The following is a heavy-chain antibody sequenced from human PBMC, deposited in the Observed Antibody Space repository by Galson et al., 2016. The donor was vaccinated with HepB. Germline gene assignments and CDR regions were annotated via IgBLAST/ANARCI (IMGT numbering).Heavy chain of an antibody. V-gene: IGHV3-66*01. CDR1: GFTVGNNY. Sequence: SLRLSCAASGFTVGNNYMSWVRQVPGKGLEWASGIYSGGGTYYADPVKGRFTISRDKSKNTLYLQLNSLRAEATSVYYCQTTNYYNGLDVWGQGTTVTVSS. CDR3: QTTNYYNGLDV. D-gene: IGHD4-11*01. J-gene: IGHJ6*02. CDR2: IYSGGGT.